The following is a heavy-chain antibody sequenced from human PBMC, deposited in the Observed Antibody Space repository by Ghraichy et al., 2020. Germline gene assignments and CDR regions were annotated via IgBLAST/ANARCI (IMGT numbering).Heavy chain of an antibody. CDR3: ARDFVVPAAIWAASSGMDV. D-gene: IGHD2-2*02. J-gene: IGHJ6*02. Sequence: GGSLRLSCAASGFTFSSYSMNWVRQAPGKGLEWVSSIISSSSYIYYADSVKGRFTISRDNAKNSLYLQMNSLRAEDTAVYYCARDFVVPAAIWAASSGMDVWGQGTTVTVSS. V-gene: IGHV3-21*01. CDR1: GFTFSSYS. CDR2: IISSSSYI.